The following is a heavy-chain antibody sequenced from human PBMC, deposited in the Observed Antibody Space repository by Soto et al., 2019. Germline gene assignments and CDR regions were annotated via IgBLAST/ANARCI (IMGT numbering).Heavy chain of an antibody. CDR2: IHPSGSA. CDR1: GGSLSGYY. V-gene: IGHV4-34*01. Sequence: QVQLQQWGAGLLKPSETLSLTCAVYGGSLSGYYGSWIRQSPGKGLEWIGEIHPSGSAHYNPSLRSRVTISVDTSQTHLSLELSSVNAADTAVYYCARGVDRAKTGYWGQGTLVTVSS. J-gene: IGHJ4*02. D-gene: IGHD5-18*01. CDR3: ARGVDRAKTGY.